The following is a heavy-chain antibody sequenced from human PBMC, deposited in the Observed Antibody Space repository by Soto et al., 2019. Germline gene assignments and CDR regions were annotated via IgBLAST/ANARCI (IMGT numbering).Heavy chain of an antibody. V-gene: IGHV4-61*01. J-gene: IGHJ4*02. CDR3: ARVRWEDYDFGSGYFTKGNFDY. D-gene: IGHD3-3*01. CDR2: IYYSGST. CDR1: GDSISSSYY. Sequence: SETLSLTCAVSGDSISSSYYWSWIRQPPGKGLEWIGYIYYSGSTNYNPSLKSRVTISVDTSKNQFSLKLSSVTAADTAVYYLARVRWEDYDFGSGYFTKGNFDYWGQGTLVTVSS.